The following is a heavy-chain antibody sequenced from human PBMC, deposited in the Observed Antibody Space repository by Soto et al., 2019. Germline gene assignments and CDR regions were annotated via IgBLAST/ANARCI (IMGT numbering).Heavy chain of an antibody. CDR1: GYTFTSYG. J-gene: IGHJ5*02. D-gene: IGHD2-15*01. CDR2: ISAYNGNT. V-gene: IGHV1-18*01. Sequence: ASVKVSCKASGYTFTSYGISWVRQAPGQGLEWMGWISAYNGNTNYAQKLQGRVTMTTDTSTSTAYMELRSLRSDDTAVYYCARYCSGGSCLGNWCDPWGQGTLVTDSS. CDR3: ARYCSGGSCLGNWCDP.